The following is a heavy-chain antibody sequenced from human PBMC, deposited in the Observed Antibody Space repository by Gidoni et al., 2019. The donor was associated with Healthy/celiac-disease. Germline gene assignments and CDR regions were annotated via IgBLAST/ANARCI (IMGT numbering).Heavy chain of an antibody. CDR1: GFTFDDYA. CDR2: ISWNSGSI. CDR3: AKDIRGSGWYFDY. V-gene: IGHV3-9*01. D-gene: IGHD6-19*01. Sequence: GFTFDDYAMHWVRQAPGKGQEWVSGISWNSGSIGYADSVKGRFTISRDNAKNSLYLQMNSLRAEDTALYYCAKDIRGSGWYFDYWGQGTLVTVSS. J-gene: IGHJ4*02.